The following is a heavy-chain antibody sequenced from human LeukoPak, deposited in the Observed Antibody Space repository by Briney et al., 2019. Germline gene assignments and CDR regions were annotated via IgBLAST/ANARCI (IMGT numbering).Heavy chain of an antibody. Sequence: PGGSLRLSCEASGFSFSIYAMSWVRQAPGKGVEWVSSMSGNGGSTYYANSVKGRFTIARDNSKNTLYMEMNSLTEENTALYYCEKGVQRYDFWRFDFWGRRTLVTVSS. CDR2: MSGNGGST. CDR3: EKGVQRYDFWRFDF. J-gene: IGHJ5*01. CDR1: GFSFSIYA. V-gene: IGHV3-23*01. D-gene: IGHD3-3*01.